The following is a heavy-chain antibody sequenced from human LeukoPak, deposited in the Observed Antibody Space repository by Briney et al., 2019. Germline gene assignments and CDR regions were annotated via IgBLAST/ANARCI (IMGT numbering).Heavy chain of an antibody. D-gene: IGHD3-3*01. V-gene: IGHV4-4*07. CDR1: GGPFSSYY. Sequence: PSETLSLTCTVSGGPFSSYYWSWLRQPAGKGLEWIGRIYTSGSTNYNPSLKSRVTISVDTSKNQFSLKLSSVTAADTAVYYCARGAGGVLRFLEWLNWFDPWGQGTLVTVSS. CDR3: ARGAGGVLRFLEWLNWFDP. CDR2: IYTSGST. J-gene: IGHJ5*02.